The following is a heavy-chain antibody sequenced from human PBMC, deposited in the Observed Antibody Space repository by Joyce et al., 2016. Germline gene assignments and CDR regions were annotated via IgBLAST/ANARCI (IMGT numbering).Heavy chain of an antibody. CDR1: RDSVTSGTYY. J-gene: IGHJ4*02. CDR2: MYFSGTT. CDR3: FLLAEGADFDD. Sequence: HLQLQESGPGLVKPSETLSLNCTVSRDSVTSGTYYWGWIRQPPGKGLEWIGTMYFSGTTFYNPSLKSRLTFAADTSKNHLSLKMRSVTAADTAVYYYFLLAEGADFDDWGQGTLVTVSS. D-gene: IGHD2/OR15-2a*01. V-gene: IGHV4-39*02.